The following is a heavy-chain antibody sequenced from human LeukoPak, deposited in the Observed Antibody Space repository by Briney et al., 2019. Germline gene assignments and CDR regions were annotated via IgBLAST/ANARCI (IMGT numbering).Heavy chain of an antibody. V-gene: IGHV3-23*01. D-gene: IGHD4-17*01. CDR3: AKAPDPVTTFDMDV. Sequence: GGSLRLSCAASGFTFSSYGMSWVRQAPGKGLEWVSAISGNGGSTYYADSVKGRFTISRDNSKNTLYLQMNSLRAEDTAVYYCAKAPDPVTTFDMDVWGKGTTVTISS. J-gene: IGHJ6*03. CDR2: ISGNGGST. CDR1: GFTFSSYG.